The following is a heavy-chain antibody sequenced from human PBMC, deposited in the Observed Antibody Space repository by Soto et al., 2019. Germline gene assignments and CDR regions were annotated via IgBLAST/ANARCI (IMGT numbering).Heavy chain of an antibody. D-gene: IGHD2-8*01. CDR3: ARGTKSLGN. CDR1: GYTFTSDA. Sequence: ASVKVSCKASGYTFTSDAINWVRQASGQGLEWMGWMNADTGNTVYTQKFLGRVTMTRNTSISTAYMELSSLRSEDTAMYYCARGTKSLGNWGQGTLVTVSS. J-gene: IGHJ4*02. CDR2: MNADTGNT. V-gene: IGHV1-8*01.